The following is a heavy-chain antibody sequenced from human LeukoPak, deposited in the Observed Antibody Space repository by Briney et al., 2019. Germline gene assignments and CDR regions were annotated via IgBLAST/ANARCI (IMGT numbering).Heavy chain of an antibody. V-gene: IGHV3-23*01. J-gene: IGHJ3*02. Sequence: GGSLRLSCAASGFTFSSYAMSWVRQAPGKGLEWVSAISGSGGSTYYADSVKGRFTISRDNSKNTLYLQMNSLKTDDTAVYYCARVRGGHWYAFDIWGQGTMVTVSS. CDR1: GFTFSSYA. D-gene: IGHD3-10*01. CDR3: ARVRGGHWYAFDI. CDR2: ISGSGGST.